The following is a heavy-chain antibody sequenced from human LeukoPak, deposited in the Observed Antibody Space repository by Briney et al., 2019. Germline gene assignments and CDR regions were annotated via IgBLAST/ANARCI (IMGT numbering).Heavy chain of an antibody. Sequence: GGSLRLSCAASGFTFSSYSMNWVRQAPGKGLEWVSSISSSSSYIYYADSVKGRFTISRDNAKNSLYLQMNSLRAEDTAVYYCARIWFGESRVGMDVWGKGTTVTVSS. D-gene: IGHD3-10*01. V-gene: IGHV3-21*01. CDR3: ARIWFGESRVGMDV. J-gene: IGHJ6*04. CDR1: GFTFSSYS. CDR2: ISSSSSYI.